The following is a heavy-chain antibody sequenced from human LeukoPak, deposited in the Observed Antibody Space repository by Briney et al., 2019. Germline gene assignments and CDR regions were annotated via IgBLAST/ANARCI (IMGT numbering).Heavy chain of an antibody. V-gene: IGHV4-34*01. D-gene: IGHD3-3*01. Sequence: SETLSLTCAVYGGSFSGYYWSWIRQPPGQGLEWIGEINHSGSTNYNPSPQSRVTISVDTSKNQFSLKLSSVTAADTAVYYCARARIFGVVTPSNYYYYMDVLGKGTTVTVSS. CDR2: INHSGST. CDR1: GGSFSGYY. CDR3: ARARIFGVVTPSNYYYYMDV. J-gene: IGHJ6*03.